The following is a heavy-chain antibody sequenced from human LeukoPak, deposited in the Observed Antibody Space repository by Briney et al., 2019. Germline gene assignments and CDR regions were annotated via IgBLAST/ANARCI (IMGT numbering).Heavy chain of an antibody. CDR1: GYTFTGYY. Sequence: ASVKVSCKASGYTFTGYYMHWVRQAPGQGLEWMGWINPNSGGTNYALKFQGRVTMTRDTSISTAYMELSRLRSDDTAVYYCARDQYDFWSGYPTDYWGQGTLVTVSS. CDR3: ARDQYDFWSGYPTDY. D-gene: IGHD3-3*01. CDR2: INPNSGGT. J-gene: IGHJ4*02. V-gene: IGHV1-2*02.